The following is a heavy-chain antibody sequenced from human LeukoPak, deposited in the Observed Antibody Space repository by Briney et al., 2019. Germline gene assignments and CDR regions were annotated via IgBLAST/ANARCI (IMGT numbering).Heavy chain of an antibody. CDR3: ARGSGFDY. CDR1: EFSVGSNY. D-gene: IGHD2-15*01. Sequence: GGSLRLSCAASEFSVGSNYMTWVRQAPGKGLEWVSLIYSGGSTYYADSVKGRFTISRDNAKNSLYLQMNSLRAEDTAVYYCARGSGFDYWGQGTLVTVSS. CDR2: IYSGGST. V-gene: IGHV3-66*01. J-gene: IGHJ4*02.